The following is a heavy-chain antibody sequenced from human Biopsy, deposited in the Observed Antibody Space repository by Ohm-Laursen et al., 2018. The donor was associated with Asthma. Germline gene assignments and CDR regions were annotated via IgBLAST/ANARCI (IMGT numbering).Heavy chain of an antibody. D-gene: IGHD3-9*01. CDR1: GYTFINYA. Sequence: GASVKVSCKASGYTFINYAIHWVRQAPGHSLEWMGWINAANGNTKYSQKFQGRLTISRDTSASTAYMDLSSLRSEDTAVYYCARTYFDFLTGQVHDAFAMWGQGIMVTVSS. CDR3: ARTYFDFLTGQVHDAFAM. J-gene: IGHJ3*02. V-gene: IGHV1-3*01. CDR2: INAANGNT.